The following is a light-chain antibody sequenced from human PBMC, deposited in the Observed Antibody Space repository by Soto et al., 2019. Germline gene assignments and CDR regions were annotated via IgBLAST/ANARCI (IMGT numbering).Light chain of an antibody. V-gene: IGKV4-1*01. Sequence: DIVMTQSPDSLAVSLGERATINCKSSQSVLSSSNNKNSIAWYQQKPGQPPRLLIYWASTRESGVPDRFSGSGSGTGFTLTISSLQSEDFAVYYCQQYNNWWTFGQGTKVDIK. CDR3: QQYNNWWT. CDR2: WAS. CDR1: QSVLSSSNNKNS. J-gene: IGKJ1*01.